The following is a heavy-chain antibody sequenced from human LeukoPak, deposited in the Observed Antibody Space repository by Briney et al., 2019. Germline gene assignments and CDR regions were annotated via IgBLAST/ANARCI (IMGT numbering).Heavy chain of an antibody. V-gene: IGHV4-59*01. Sequence: PSETLSLTRTVSGGSISSYYWSWIRQPPGKGLEWIGYIYYSGSTNYNPSLKSRVTISVDTSKNQFSLKLSSVTAADTAVYYCARDLGYYDSSGYYYFGYWGQGTLVTVSS. CDR2: IYYSGST. D-gene: IGHD3-22*01. CDR3: ARDLGYYDSSGYYYFGY. J-gene: IGHJ4*02. CDR1: GGSISSYY.